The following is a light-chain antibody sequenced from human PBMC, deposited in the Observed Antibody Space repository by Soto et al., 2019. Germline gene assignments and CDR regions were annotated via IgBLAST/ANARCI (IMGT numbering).Light chain of an antibody. Sequence: EIVLTQSPGTLSLSPGEGATLSCRASQSVSNNYLAWYQHTPGQAPRLLTYDATSRPTGIPDRFRGSGSGTDFSLTISRLEPEDFAMYYCQQYGNSPHTFGQGTKVEIK. V-gene: IGKV3-20*01. CDR1: QSVSNNY. CDR2: DAT. J-gene: IGKJ2*01. CDR3: QQYGNSPHT.